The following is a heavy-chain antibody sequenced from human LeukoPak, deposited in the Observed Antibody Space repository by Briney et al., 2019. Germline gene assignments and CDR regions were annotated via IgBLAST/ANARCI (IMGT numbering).Heavy chain of an antibody. J-gene: IGHJ4*02. CDR2: INPNSGGT. D-gene: IGHD6-13*01. Sequence: ASVKVSCKASGYTFIGYYIHWVRQAPGQGLEWMGWINPNSGGTNYAQNFQGRVTMTRDTSVTTAYMEVSSLRSDDTAVYYCARDRIAAPDDFDYWGQGTPVTVSS. V-gene: IGHV1-2*02. CDR3: ARDRIAAPDDFDY. CDR1: GYTFIGYY.